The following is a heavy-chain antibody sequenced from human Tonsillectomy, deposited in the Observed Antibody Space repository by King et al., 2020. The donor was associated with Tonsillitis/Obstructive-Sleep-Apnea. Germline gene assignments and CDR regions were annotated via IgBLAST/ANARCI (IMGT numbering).Heavy chain of an antibody. V-gene: IGHV3-53*01. J-gene: IGHJ4*02. Sequence: VQLVESGGGLIQPGGSLRLSCAASGFTVSSNYMSWVRQAPGKGLEWVSVIYSGGSTYYADSVKGRFTIYRDNSKNTLYLQMNSLRAEDTAVYYCASDQFSAGRQQPNSYWGQGTLVTVSS. CDR2: IYSGGST. CDR1: GFTVSSNY. CDR3: ASDQFSAGRQQPNSY. D-gene: IGHD6-13*01.